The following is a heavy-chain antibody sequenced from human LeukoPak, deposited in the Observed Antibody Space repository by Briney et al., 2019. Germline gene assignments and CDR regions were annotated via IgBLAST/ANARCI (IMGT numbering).Heavy chain of an antibody. J-gene: IGHJ4*02. CDR1: GFTFTRSA. Sequence: PGGSLRLSCAASGFTFTRSAMSWVRQAPGKGLEWVSAFSGGGDTYYVDSVKGRFTISRDTSKNTLYLQMNSLSAEDTAVYYCAKEGLRYFDFDFWGQGTLVTVSS. CDR3: AKEGLRYFDFDF. V-gene: IGHV3-23*01. CDR2: FSGGGDT. D-gene: IGHD3-9*01.